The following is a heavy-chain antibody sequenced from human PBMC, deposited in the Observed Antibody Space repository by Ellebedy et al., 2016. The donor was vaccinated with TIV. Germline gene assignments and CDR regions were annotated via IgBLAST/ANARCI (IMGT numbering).Heavy chain of an antibody. Sequence: SETLSLXXTVSGDSLSGFHWSWIRQTPGKGLEWIGYISYSGVTSYNPSLKSRVIISVDTSKNQFSLNLSSVTAADTAVYYCAKLGNPAQAAAATGSWGQGTLVTVSS. CDR3: AKLGNPAQAAAATGS. J-gene: IGHJ5*02. V-gene: IGHV4-59*01. D-gene: IGHD6-13*01. CDR1: GDSLSGFH. CDR2: ISYSGVT.